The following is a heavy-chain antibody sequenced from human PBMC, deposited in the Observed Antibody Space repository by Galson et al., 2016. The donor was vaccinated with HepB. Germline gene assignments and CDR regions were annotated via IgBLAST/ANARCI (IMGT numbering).Heavy chain of an antibody. CDR1: GGSFSTYV. Sequence: SVKVSCKASGGSFSTYVISWVRQAPGEGLEWMGGTIPLFYTPNYAQKFQGRVTIAADESTRTAYMELSSLRSEDTAVYYCAARGPTNCTGGGCSIEFWGQGTLVTVSS. D-gene: IGHD2-8*02. CDR3: AARGPTNCTGGGCSIEF. J-gene: IGHJ4*02. CDR2: TIPLFYTP. V-gene: IGHV1-69*13.